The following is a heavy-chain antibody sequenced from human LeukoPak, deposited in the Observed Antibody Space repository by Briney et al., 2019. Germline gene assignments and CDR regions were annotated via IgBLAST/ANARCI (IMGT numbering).Heavy chain of an antibody. V-gene: IGHV3-7*01. Sequence: GGSLRLSCTASGFTFSDYWMTWVRQAPGKGPEWVANIKQDGSQRYYVDSVRGRFTISRDNAKNSLFLPMNGLRAEDTAVYYCARRGGSSSRRSPIDYWGQGTLVTDSS. CDR2: IKQDGSQR. D-gene: IGHD6-6*01. CDR1: GFTFSDYW. J-gene: IGHJ4*02. CDR3: ARRGGSSSRRSPIDY.